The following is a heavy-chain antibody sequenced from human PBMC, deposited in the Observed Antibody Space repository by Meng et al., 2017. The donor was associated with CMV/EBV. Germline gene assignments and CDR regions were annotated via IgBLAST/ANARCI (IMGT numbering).Heavy chain of an antibody. V-gene: IGHV3-15*01. Sequence: GESLKISCAASGFTFSNAWMSWVRQAPGKGLEWVGRIKSKTDGGTTDYAAPVKGRFTISRDDSKNTLYLQMNSLRAEDTAVYYCARDYSAQGYGMDVWGQGTTVTVSS. CDR3: ARDYSAQGYGMDV. CDR2: IKSKTDGGTT. J-gene: IGHJ6*02. D-gene: IGHD6-13*01. CDR1: GFTFSNAW.